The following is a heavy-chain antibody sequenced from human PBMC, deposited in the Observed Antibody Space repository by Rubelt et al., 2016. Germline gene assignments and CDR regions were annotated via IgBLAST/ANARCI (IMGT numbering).Heavy chain of an antibody. J-gene: IGHJ4*02. CDR1: GFTLGGHA. D-gene: IGHD4-11*01. CDR3: ARGYLSNSFDY. CDR2: ISGDLHTI. V-gene: IGHV3-48*03. Sequence: QPGGSLSLSCEASGFTLGGHAMDWVRQVPGKGLEWVSFISGDLHTIYYTDSVRGRFTISRDNAKSSLYLQMDNLRAEDTAVYYCARGYLSNSFDYWGQGTLVTVSS.